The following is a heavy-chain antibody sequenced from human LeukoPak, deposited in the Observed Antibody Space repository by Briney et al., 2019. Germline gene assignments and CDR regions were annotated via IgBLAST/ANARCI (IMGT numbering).Heavy chain of an antibody. J-gene: IGHJ6*03. CDR2: INHSGST. CDR3: ARDVRSSSWYGYYYYYYMDV. Sequence: SETVSLTCAVYGGSFSGYYWSWIRQPPGKGLEWIGEINHSGSTNYNPSLKSRVTISVDTSKNQFSLKLSSVTAADTAVYYCARDVRSSSWYGYYYYYYMDVWGKGTTVTVSS. D-gene: IGHD6-13*01. V-gene: IGHV4-34*01. CDR1: GGSFSGYY.